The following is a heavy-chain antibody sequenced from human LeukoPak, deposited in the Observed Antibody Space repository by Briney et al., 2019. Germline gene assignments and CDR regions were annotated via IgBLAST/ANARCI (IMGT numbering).Heavy chain of an antibody. CDR3: ARSTDYGGDY. V-gene: IGHV4-59*01. CDR2: IYYSGGT. D-gene: IGHD4-23*01. J-gene: IGHJ4*02. CDR1: GGSISSYY. Sequence: PSETLSLTCTVSGGSISSYYWSWIRQPPGKGLEWIGYIYYSGGTNYNPSLKSRVTISVDTSKNQFSLKLSSVTAADTAVYYCARSTDYGGDYWGQGTLVTVSS.